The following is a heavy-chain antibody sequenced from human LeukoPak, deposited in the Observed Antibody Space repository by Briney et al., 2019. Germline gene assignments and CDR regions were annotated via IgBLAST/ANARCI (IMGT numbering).Heavy chain of an antibody. CDR3: ARDSFWGLTTVTKYFDY. Sequence: PGGSLRLSCAASGFTFSSYEMNWVRQAPGKGLEWASYISSSGSTIYYADSVKGRFTISRDNAKNSLYLQMNSLRAEDTAVYYCARDSFWGLTTVTKYFDYWGQGTLVTVSS. J-gene: IGHJ4*02. D-gene: IGHD4-17*01. CDR1: GFTFSSYE. CDR2: ISSSGSTI. V-gene: IGHV3-48*03.